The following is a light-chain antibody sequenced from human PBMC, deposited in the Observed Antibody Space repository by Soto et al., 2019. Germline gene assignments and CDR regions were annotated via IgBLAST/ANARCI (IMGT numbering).Light chain of an antibody. CDR2: AES. CDR3: QQSYTTASIT. V-gene: IGKV1-39*01. J-gene: IGKJ5*01. CDR1: QSISRN. Sequence: DIQMTQSPSSLSASVGDRVTITCRASQSISRNLNWYQHKPGKAPKLLIYAESSLQNGVPSRFSRGGSGTEFTLSISSLQPEDFGTYYCQQSYTTASITFGQGPRLELK.